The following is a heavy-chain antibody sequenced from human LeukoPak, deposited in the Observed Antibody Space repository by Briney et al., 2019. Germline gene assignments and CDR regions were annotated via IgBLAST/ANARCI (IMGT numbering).Heavy chain of an antibody. Sequence: GGSLRLSCAASGFTFSDYNMRWIRQAPGKGLEWVSSISRSGSTKYYADSVKGRFTISRDNAKNSLFLQMNSLRAEDTAVYYCARRGEPYYDFWSGYFLDYWGQGTLVTVSS. CDR3: ARRGEPYYDFWSGYFLDY. V-gene: IGHV3-11*01. J-gene: IGHJ4*02. CDR1: GFTFSDYN. CDR2: ISRSGSTK. D-gene: IGHD3-3*01.